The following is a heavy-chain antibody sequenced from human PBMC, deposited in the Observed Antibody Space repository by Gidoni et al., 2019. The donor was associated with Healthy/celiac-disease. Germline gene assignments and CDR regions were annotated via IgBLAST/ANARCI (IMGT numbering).Heavy chain of an antibody. Sequence: EVQLVESGGGLVKPGGSLRLSCAASGFTFSSYSMNWVRQAPGKGLEWFSSISSSSSYIYYADSVKGRFTISRDNAKNSLYLQMNSLRAEDTAVYYCAREAPTYYYDSSGYYVGGYFDLWGRGTLVTVSS. CDR2: ISSSSSYI. CDR1: GFTFSSYS. CDR3: AREAPTYYYDSSGYYVGGYFDL. J-gene: IGHJ2*01. V-gene: IGHV3-21*01. D-gene: IGHD3-22*01.